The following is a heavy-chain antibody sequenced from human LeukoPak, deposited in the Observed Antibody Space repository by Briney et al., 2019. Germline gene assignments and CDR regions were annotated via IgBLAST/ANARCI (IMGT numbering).Heavy chain of an antibody. D-gene: IGHD3-10*01. V-gene: IGHV3-7*04. CDR2: IKQDGSEK. Sequence: GGSLRLSCAASGFTFSSYWMSWVRQAPGKGLEWVANIKQDGSEKYYVDSVKGRFTISRDNAKNSLYLQMNSLRAEDTAVYYCASDREYYYGSGSFDYWGQGTLVTVSS. CDR3: ASDREYYYGSGSFDY. J-gene: IGHJ4*02. CDR1: GFTFSSYW.